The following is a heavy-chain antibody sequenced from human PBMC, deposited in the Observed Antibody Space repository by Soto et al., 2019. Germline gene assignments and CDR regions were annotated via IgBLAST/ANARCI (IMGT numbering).Heavy chain of an antibody. J-gene: IGHJ5*02. Sequence: SETLSLTCTVSGGSISSGGYYWSWIRQHPGKGLEWIGYIYYSGSTYYNPSLKSRVTISVDTSKNQFSLKLSSVTAADTAVYYCAIQQGTGYSYGYNNWFDPWGQGTLVTVFS. CDR3: AIQQGTGYSYGYNNWFDP. D-gene: IGHD5-18*01. V-gene: IGHV4-31*03. CDR2: IYYSGST. CDR1: GGSISSGGYY.